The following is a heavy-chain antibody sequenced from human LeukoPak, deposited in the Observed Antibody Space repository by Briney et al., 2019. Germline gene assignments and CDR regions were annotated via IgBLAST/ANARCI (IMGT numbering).Heavy chain of an antibody. Sequence: RGSLRLSCAASGFTFSSYSMNWVRQAPGKGLEWVSSISSSSSYIYYADSVKGRFTISRDNPKNTLYLQMNSLRAEDTAVYYCARSLPTGYYYYYMDVWGKGTTVTVSS. J-gene: IGHJ6*03. V-gene: IGHV3-21*04. CDR3: ARSLPTGYYYYYMDV. D-gene: IGHD4-17*01. CDR2: ISSSSSYI. CDR1: GFTFSSYS.